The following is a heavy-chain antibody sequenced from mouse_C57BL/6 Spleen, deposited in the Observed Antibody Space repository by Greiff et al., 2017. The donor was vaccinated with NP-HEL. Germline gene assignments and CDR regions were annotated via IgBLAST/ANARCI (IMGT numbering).Heavy chain of an antibody. Sequence: VQLQQSGAELAKPGASVKLSCKASGYTFTSYWMHWVKQRPGQGLEWIGYINPSSGYTKYNQKFKDKATLTADISSSTAYMQLSSLTYEDSAVYYCATYSNYGAYWGQGTLVTVSA. CDR1: GYTFTSYW. D-gene: IGHD2-5*01. V-gene: IGHV1-7*01. CDR3: ATYSNYGAY. CDR2: INPSSGYT. J-gene: IGHJ3*01.